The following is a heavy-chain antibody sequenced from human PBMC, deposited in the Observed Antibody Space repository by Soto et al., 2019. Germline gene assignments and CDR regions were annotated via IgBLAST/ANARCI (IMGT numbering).Heavy chain of an antibody. CDR2: VNGSGSST. J-gene: IGHJ4*02. V-gene: IGHV3-23*01. CDR1: GFTFSSYW. CDR3: AKPPDYNWNDY. Sequence: GGSLRLSCAASGFTFSSYWMHWVRQAPGKGLVWVSDVNGSGSSTYYADSVKGRFTISRDNSKDTLYLQMNNLRAEDTAVYYCAKPPDYNWNDYWGQGTLVTVSS. D-gene: IGHD1-20*01.